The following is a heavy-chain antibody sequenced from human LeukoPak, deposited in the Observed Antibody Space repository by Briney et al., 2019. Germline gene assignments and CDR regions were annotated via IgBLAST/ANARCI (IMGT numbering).Heavy chain of an antibody. CDR3: ARYYDSSGYYFGY. V-gene: IGHV3-21*01. CDR1: GFTFSSYS. D-gene: IGHD3-22*01. Sequence: PGGSLRLSCAASGFTFSSYSMNWVRQAPGKGLEWVSSISSSSSYIYYADSVKGRFTISRDNAKDSLYLQMNSLRAEDTAVYYCARYYDSSGYYFGYWGQGTLVTVSS. J-gene: IGHJ4*02. CDR2: ISSSSSYI.